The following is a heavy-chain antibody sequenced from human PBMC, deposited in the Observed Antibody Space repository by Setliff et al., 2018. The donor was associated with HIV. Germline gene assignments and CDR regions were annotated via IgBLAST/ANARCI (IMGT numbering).Heavy chain of an antibody. J-gene: IGHJ4*02. CDR2: VFHTGTT. CDR3: ARLMIPENYFDY. D-gene: IGHD3-16*01. Sequence: SETLSLTCTMSGDSISRSHWWSWVRQTPGKGLEWIGEVFHTGTTAFNPSLKSRVSMSVDKSRLQFSLRLESVTAADTAVYYCARLMIPENYFDYWGQGALVTVSS. CDR1: GDSISRSHW. V-gene: IGHV4-4*02.